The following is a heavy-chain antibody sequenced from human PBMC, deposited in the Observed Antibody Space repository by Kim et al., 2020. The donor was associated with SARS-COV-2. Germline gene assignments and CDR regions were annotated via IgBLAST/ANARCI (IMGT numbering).Heavy chain of an antibody. J-gene: IGHJ4*02. CDR1: GGSISSSSYY. D-gene: IGHD2-15*01. V-gene: IGHV4-39*01. CDR3: ASPSLAAQHPLFDY. CDR2: IYYSGST. Sequence: SETLSLTCTVSGGSISSSSYYWGWIRQPPGKGLEWIGSIYYSGSTYYNPSLKSRVTISVDTSKNQFSLKLSSVTAADTAVYYCASPSLAAQHPLFDYWGQGTLVTVSS.